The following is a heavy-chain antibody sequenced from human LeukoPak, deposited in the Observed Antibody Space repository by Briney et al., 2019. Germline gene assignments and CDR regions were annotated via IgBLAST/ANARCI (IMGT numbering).Heavy chain of an antibody. J-gene: IGHJ4*02. V-gene: IGHV4-39*07. CDR3: ARARRGAYPGIAVAATAPDY. CDR2: IYYSGST. D-gene: IGHD6-19*01. CDR1: GGSISSSSYY. Sequence: SETLSLTCTVSGGSISSSSYYWGWIRQPPGKGVEWIGSIYYSGSTYYNPSLKSRVTISVDTSKNQYSLKLSSVTAADTAVYYCARARRGAYPGIAVAATAPDYWGQGTLVTVSS.